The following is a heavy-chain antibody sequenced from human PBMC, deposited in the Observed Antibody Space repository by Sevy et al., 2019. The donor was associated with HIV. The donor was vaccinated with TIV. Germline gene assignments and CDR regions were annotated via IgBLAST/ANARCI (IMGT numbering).Heavy chain of an antibody. CDR1: GFTFSDYY. CDR3: VRDRRNYGGQYFDY. Sequence: GGSLRLSCAASGFTFSDYYMSWIRRAPGKGLEWVSYISSGTTYTNHADSVRGRFTIARDNAKKSLYLQMNSLSAEATAFYYCVRDRRNYGGQYFDYWGQGTLVTVSS. J-gene: IGHJ4*02. V-gene: IGHV3-11*06. CDR2: ISSGTTYT. D-gene: IGHD4-17*01.